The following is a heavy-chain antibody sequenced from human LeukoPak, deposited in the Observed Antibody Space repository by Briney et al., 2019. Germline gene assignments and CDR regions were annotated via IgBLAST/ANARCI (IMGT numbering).Heavy chain of an antibody. Sequence: SETLSLTCTVSGGSISSYYWSWIRQPPGKGLEWIGYIYYGGSTNYNPSLKSRVTISVDTSKNQFSLKLSSVTAADTAVYYCARASRRYSGYDYWGQGTLVTVSS. CDR3: ARASRRYSGYDY. J-gene: IGHJ4*02. CDR2: IYYGGST. CDR1: GGSISSYY. D-gene: IGHD5-12*01. V-gene: IGHV4-59*01.